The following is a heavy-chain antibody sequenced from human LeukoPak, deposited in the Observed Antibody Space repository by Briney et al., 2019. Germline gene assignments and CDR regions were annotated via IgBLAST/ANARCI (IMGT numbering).Heavy chain of an antibody. CDR3: AKDGDYGDYGTNDY. D-gene: IGHD4-17*01. CDR1: GFTFDDYA. J-gene: IGHJ4*02. Sequence: PGGSLRLSCAASGFTFDDYAMHWVRQAPGKGLEWVSVISGDGSSTYYADSVKGRFTISRDNSKNSLYLQMNSLRTEDTALYYCAKDGDYGDYGTNDYWGQGTLVTVSS. CDR2: ISGDGSST. V-gene: IGHV3-43*02.